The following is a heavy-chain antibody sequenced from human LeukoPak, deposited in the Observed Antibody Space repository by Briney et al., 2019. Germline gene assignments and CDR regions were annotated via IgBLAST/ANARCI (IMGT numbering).Heavy chain of an antibody. Sequence: TGGSLRLSCAASGFTFSSVWLSWVRRAPGKGLEWVGRIKSNTDGGTTDYAPPVKGRFSISRDDSKRTLYLQMSSLKTDDTAVYFCTTDGGWYNDDFWGQGTLVTVSS. V-gene: IGHV3-15*01. J-gene: IGHJ4*02. D-gene: IGHD6-19*01. CDR3: TTDGGWYNDDF. CDR1: GFTFSSVW. CDR2: IKSNTDGGTT.